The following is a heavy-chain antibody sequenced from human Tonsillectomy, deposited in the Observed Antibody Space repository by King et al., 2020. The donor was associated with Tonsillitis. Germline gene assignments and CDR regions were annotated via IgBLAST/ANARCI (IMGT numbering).Heavy chain of an antibody. Sequence: QLVQSGGGVVQPGRSLRLSCAASGFTFSSCAMHWVRQAPGKGLEWVAVMSHDGSNKYYSDSVKGRFTISRDNSKNTLYLQMNSLRAEDTAVYYCARDRGVTVAGVFWGQGTLVTVSS. CDR3: ARDRGVTVAGVF. J-gene: IGHJ4*02. D-gene: IGHD6-19*01. CDR2: MSHDGSNK. V-gene: IGHV3-30-3*01. CDR1: GFTFSSCA.